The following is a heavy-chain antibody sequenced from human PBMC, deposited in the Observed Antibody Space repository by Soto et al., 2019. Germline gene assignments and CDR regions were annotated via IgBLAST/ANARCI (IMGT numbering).Heavy chain of an antibody. J-gene: IGHJ6*02. V-gene: IGHV1-2*02. CDR3: ARRHYDPNDYYYYVMDV. CDR2: INPNSGGT. D-gene: IGHD3-3*01. CDR1: GYTLTSYG. Sequence: ASVKVSCKASGYTLTSYGISWVRQAPGQGLEWMGWINPNSGGTNYAQKFQGRVTMTRDTSISTAYMELSRLRSDDTAVYYCARRHYDPNDYYYYVMDVWGQGNTVTVSS.